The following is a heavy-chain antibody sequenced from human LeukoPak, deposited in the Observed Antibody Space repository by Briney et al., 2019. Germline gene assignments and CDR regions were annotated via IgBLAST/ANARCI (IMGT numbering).Heavy chain of an antibody. V-gene: IGHV1-8*02. CDR2: MNPNSGNT. Sequence: ASVKVSCKTSGYTFTNFDINWVRQASGHGLEWMGWMNPNSGNTGYAQKFQGRVTMTRDTSISTAYMELSSLRSDDTAVYYCARNSGLADCWGQGTLVTVSS. CDR1: GYTFTNFD. J-gene: IGHJ4*02. CDR3: ARNSGLADC. D-gene: IGHD5-12*01.